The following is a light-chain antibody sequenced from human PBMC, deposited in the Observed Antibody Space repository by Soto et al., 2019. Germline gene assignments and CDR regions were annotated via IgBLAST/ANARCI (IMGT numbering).Light chain of an antibody. V-gene: IGKV3-11*01. CDR3: QQRSNWPIT. CDR1: QSVSSY. CDR2: DAS. J-gene: IGKJ1*01. Sequence: EIVLTQSPATLSLSPGVRATLSCRASQSVSSYFAWYQQKPGQAPRLLFYDASNRATGIPARFSGSGSGADFPLTLSTLEPEDFAVYYCQQRSNWPITFGHGTKVDIK.